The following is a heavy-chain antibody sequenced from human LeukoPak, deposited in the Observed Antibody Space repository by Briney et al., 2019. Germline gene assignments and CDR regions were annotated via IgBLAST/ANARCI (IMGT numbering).Heavy chain of an antibody. V-gene: IGHV4-34*01. CDR2: MHYSGAT. Sequence: SETLSLTCAVSGGSFSGYYWSWIRQPPGKGLEWIGEMHYSGATSYDPTLKSRVTISADTSKNQFSLKLTPVSAADAAVYFCARGNLDGFYFDFWGRGTLVTVSS. D-gene: IGHD5-24*01. CDR3: ARGNLDGFYFDF. CDR1: GGSFSGYY. J-gene: IGHJ4*02.